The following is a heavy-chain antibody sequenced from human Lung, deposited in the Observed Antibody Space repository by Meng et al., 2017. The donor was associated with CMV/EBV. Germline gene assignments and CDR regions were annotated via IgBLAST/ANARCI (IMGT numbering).Heavy chain of an antibody. CDR1: YTFTCYY. D-gene: IGHD1-20*01. Sequence: YTFTCYYMHWVRQAPGQGPEWMGWINPNSGGTNYAQKFQGRVTMTRDTSISTAYMELSRLLSDDTAVYYCARDLRIRPHNWNVILLVYWGQGTLVTVSS. CDR3: ARDLRIRPHNWNVILLVY. CDR2: INPNSGGT. J-gene: IGHJ4*02. V-gene: IGHV1-2*02.